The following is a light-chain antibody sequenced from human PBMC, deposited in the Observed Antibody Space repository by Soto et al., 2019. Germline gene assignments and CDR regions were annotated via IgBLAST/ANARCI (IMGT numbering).Light chain of an antibody. Sequence: QSALTQPDSVSGSPGQSITISCTGTSSDVGGYNHVSWYQHSPGKAPKLILFAVSDRPSGVSHRFSGSKSGNTAPLTISGLQAEDEADYYCCSYTSLSTVVFGGGTKLTVL. J-gene: IGLJ2*01. CDR3: CSYTSLSTVV. CDR2: AVS. CDR1: SSDVGGYNH. V-gene: IGLV2-14*01.